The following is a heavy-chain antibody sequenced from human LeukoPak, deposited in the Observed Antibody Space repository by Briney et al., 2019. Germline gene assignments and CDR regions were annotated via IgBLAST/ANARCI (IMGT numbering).Heavy chain of an antibody. V-gene: IGHV1-18*01. Sequence: ASVKVSCKASVYTLINYGISWGRQAPGQGLEWMGWISFKNGNTNSAQKLQGRVTMTTDTSTSTAYMELMSMRSDDTAVYYCAKGGSTRPWSFDIWGQGKMVTVSS. D-gene: IGHD2-2*01. CDR1: VYTLINYG. CDR2: ISFKNGNT. CDR3: AKGGSTRPWSFDI. J-gene: IGHJ3*02.